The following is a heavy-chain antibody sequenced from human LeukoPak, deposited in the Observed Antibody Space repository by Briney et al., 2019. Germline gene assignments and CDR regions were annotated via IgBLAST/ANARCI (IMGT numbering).Heavy chain of an antibody. CDR1: GFTFSSYS. J-gene: IGHJ4*02. CDR3: ARQDWLGDRYYFDS. CDR2: ISTSSSYI. Sequence: GGSLRLSCAASGFTFSSYSLNWVRQAPGKGLEWVSFISTSSSYIYYADSVKGRFTISRDNARNSLYLQMNSLRAEDTAVYYCARQDWLGDRYYFDSWGQGTPVTVSS. V-gene: IGHV3-21*01. D-gene: IGHD3-9*01.